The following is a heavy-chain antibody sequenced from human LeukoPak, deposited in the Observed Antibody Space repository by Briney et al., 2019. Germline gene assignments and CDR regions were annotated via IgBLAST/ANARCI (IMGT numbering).Heavy chain of an antibody. CDR1: GGSISSSNW. CDR2: IYHSGST. V-gene: IGHV4-4*02. J-gene: IGHJ4*02. D-gene: IGHD5-18*01. Sequence: SETLSLTCAVSGGSISSSNWWSWVRQPPGKGLEWIGEIYHSGSTNYNPSLKSRVTISVDTSKNQFSLKLNSVTAADTAVYYCARGGYSYDPRPLPYYFDYWGQGTLVTVSS. CDR3: ARGGYSYDPRPLPYYFDY.